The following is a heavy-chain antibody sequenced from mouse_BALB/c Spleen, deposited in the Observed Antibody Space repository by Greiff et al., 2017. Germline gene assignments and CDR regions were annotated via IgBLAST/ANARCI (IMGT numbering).Heavy chain of an antibody. CDR2: ISSGSSTI. CDR3: ARSLYGNYAMDY. CDR1: GFTFSSFG. D-gene: IGHD2-1*01. V-gene: IGHV5-17*02. Sequence: EVQVVESGGGLVQPGGSRKLSCAASGFTFSSFGMHWVRQAPEKGLEWVAYISSGSSTIYYADTVKGRFTISRDNPKNTLFLQMTSLRSEDTAMYYCARSLYGNYAMDYWGQGTSVTVSS. J-gene: IGHJ4*01.